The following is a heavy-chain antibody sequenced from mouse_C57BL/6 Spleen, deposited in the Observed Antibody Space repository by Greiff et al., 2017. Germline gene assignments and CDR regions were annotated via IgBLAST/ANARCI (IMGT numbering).Heavy chain of an antibody. CDR3: ARRGLDGSGYFDV. CDR2: IDPEDGET. D-gene: IGHD1-1*01. J-gene: IGHJ1*03. CDR1: GFNFKDYY. V-gene: IGHV14-2*01. Sequence: VQLQQSGAELVKPGASVKLSCTASGFNFKDYYMHWVKQRPEQGLEWIGRIDPEDGETKYAPKFPGKATITADTSSNTAYMQLSSLTSEDTAVYYCARRGLDGSGYFDVWGTGTTVTVSS.